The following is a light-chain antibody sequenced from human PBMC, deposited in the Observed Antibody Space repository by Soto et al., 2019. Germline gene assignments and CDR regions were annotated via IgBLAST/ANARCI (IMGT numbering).Light chain of an antibody. CDR2: EVS. J-gene: IGLJ3*02. CDR3: SSYAGSKNLV. V-gene: IGLV2-8*01. Sequence: QSALTQPPSASGSPGQSVTISCTGTSSDVGGYNYVSWYQQHPGKAPKLMIYEVSKRPSGVPDRFSGSKSGNTASLTVSGXXXXXXXXXYCSSYAGSKNLVFGGGTKLTV. CDR1: SSDVGGYNY.